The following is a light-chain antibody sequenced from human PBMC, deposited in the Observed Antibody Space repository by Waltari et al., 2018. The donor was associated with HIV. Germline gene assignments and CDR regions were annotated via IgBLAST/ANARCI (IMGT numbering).Light chain of an antibody. V-gene: IGKV4-1*01. Sequence: DIVLTQSPHSLALSLGERATIHCKSSQSLLYSSKNENFLAWYQQKPGQTPKVFIYSGSNRGSGVPDRISGSGSGTDFTLTINSLQSGDVAVYFCQQNYTTPPTFGQGTRVEIK. J-gene: IGKJ1*01. CDR1: QSLLYSSKNENF. CDR2: SGS. CDR3: QQNYTTPPT.